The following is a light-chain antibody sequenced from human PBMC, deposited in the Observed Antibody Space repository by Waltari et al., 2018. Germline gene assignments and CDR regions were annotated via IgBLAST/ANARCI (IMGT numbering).Light chain of an antibody. CDR1: RTTIGSNT. Sequence: QSLVTQSPSASGAPGQRVTISCSGRRTTIGSNTVTWYQHRPGTAPKPLLHSNDQGTSGVPDRFSASTSGTSASLAISGLQSADEADYYCASWDDSLGGSLIFGGGTKLTVL. CDR2: SND. J-gene: IGLJ2*01. CDR3: ASWDDSLGGSLI. V-gene: IGLV1-44*01.